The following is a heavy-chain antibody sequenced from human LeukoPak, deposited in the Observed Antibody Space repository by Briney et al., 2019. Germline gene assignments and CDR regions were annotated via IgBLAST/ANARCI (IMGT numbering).Heavy chain of an antibody. D-gene: IGHD5-18*01. CDR3: ATGTAMAVFDY. V-gene: IGHV3-23*01. J-gene: IGHJ4*02. CDR2: INGSGGST. CDR1: GFTFSSYD. Sequence: GGSLRLSCAAYGFTFSSYDMSWVRQAPGKGLEWVPAINGSGGSTYYAASLKGRFPISSDNSKNTRYLQMNSLRVEDTAVYYCATGTAMAVFDYGGQGTLVTVSS.